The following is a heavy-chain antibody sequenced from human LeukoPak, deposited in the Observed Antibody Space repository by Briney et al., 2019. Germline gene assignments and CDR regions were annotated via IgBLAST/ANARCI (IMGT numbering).Heavy chain of an antibody. V-gene: IGHV4-38-2*02. CDR1: GYSISSGFY. Sequence: SETLSLTCTVSGYSISSGFYWGWIRQPPGKGLEWVGSMYHSGSTYYNPSLKSRVTISVDTSKKQFSLKLNSVTAADTAVYYCARANYYDTSGYSRGAFDIWGQGTMVTVSS. D-gene: IGHD3-22*01. CDR2: MYHSGST. J-gene: IGHJ3*02. CDR3: ARANYYDTSGYSRGAFDI.